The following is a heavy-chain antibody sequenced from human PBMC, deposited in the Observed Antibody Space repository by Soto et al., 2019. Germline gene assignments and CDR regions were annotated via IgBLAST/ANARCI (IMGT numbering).Heavy chain of an antibody. V-gene: IGHV4-39*01. CDR1: GGSISSTRYY. Sequence: QLQLQESGPGLVKPSETLSLTCTVSGGSISSTRYYWGWIRQPPGKGLEWIGSIYYSGGTYYNPSLKSRVTISVDTSKNQFSLKLSSVTAAGTAMYYCARYIRGVVTAIIYGMDVWGQGTTVTVSS. D-gene: IGHD2-21*02. CDR3: ARYIRGVVTAIIYGMDV. CDR2: IYYSGGT. J-gene: IGHJ6*02.